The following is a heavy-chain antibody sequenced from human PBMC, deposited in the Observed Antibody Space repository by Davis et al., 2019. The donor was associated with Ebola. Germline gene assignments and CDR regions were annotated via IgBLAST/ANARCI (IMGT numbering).Heavy chain of an antibody. Sequence: PGGSLTLSCAASGFTFSSYAMSWVRQAPGKGLEWVSGISGDGDRTYYTESVRGRFTISRDNSKNTLYLEMNSLRSEDTAVYYCTKNLRADWGSLMDAWGKGTTVTVSS. CDR2: ISGDGDRT. J-gene: IGHJ6*04. CDR3: TKNLRADWGSLMDA. CDR1: GFTFSSYA. D-gene: IGHD3-16*01. V-gene: IGHV3-23*01.